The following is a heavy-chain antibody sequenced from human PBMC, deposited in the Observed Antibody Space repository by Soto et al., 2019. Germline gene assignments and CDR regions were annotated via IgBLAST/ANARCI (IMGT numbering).Heavy chain of an antibody. Sequence: QVQLQESGPGLVKPSQTLSLTCTVSGGSISSGGYYWSWIRQHPGKGLEWIGYIYYSGSTYYNPSLKSRVTISVETSKNQFALKLSSVTAEDTAVYYCARVPPVVRGYDYYFDYWGQGTLVTVSS. CDR1: GGSISSGGYY. CDR2: IYYSGST. CDR3: ARVPPVVRGYDYYFDY. D-gene: IGHD5-12*01. J-gene: IGHJ4*02. V-gene: IGHV4-31*03.